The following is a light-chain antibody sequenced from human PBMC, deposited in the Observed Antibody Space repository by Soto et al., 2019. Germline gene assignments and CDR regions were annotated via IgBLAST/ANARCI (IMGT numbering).Light chain of an antibody. CDR3: QNYGSPPVT. J-gene: IGKJ4*01. CDR1: QGVSGNF. V-gene: IGKV3-20*01. Sequence: DMVLTQSPGTLSLSPGERATLSCSASQGVSGNFLAWYQQKPGQAPRLLIYGASVRATGVPDRFSGGGSGTDFTLTISGLEPDDFAQYFCQNYGSPPVTFGGGTKIEV. CDR2: GAS.